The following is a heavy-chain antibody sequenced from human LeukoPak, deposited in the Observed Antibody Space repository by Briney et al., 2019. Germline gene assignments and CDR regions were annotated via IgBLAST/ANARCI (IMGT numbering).Heavy chain of an antibody. D-gene: IGHD3-9*01. V-gene: IGHV3-11*01. CDR2: ISTSGSTI. CDR3: ARDGVLRNFDWLLPYYMDV. CDR1: GFTFSDYY. Sequence: NPGGSLRLSCAASGFTFSDYYMTWIRQAPGKGLEWVSYISTSGSTIYYADSVKGRFTISRDNAKNSLYLQMNSLRAEDTAVYYCARDGVLRNFDWLLPYYMDVWGKGTTVTISS. J-gene: IGHJ6*03.